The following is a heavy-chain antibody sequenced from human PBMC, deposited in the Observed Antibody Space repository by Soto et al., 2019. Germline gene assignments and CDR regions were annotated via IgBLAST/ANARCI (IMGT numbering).Heavy chain of an antibody. CDR2: IFSNDEK. D-gene: IGHD6-19*01. Sequence: GSGPTLVNPTETLTLTCTVSGFSLSNARMGVSWIRQPPGKALEWLAHIFSNDEKSYSTSLKSRLTISKDTSKSQVVLTMTNLDSVDTAIYYCARIISIGWYRPRNWFDPWGQGTLVTVSA. CDR3: ARIISIGWYRPRNWFDP. V-gene: IGHV2-26*02. J-gene: IGHJ5*02. CDR1: GFSLSNARMG.